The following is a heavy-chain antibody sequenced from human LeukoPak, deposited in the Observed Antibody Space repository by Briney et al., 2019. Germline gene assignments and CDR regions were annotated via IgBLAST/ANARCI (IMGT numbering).Heavy chain of an antibody. J-gene: IGHJ4*02. CDR3: ARAPGLPDFFDY. Sequence: PGGSLRLSCAASGFTFSTYSLNWLRQAPGKGLEWVASISSSSTYTYYADSVKGRFTISRDNAKNSLYLQMNSLGAEDTALYYCARAPGLPDFFDYRGQGTLVTVSS. D-gene: IGHD3-9*01. CDR2: ISSSSTYT. CDR1: GFTFSTYS. V-gene: IGHV3-21*01.